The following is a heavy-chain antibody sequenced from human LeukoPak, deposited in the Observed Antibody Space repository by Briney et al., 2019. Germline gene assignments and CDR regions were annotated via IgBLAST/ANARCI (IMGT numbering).Heavy chain of an antibody. D-gene: IGHD3-22*01. V-gene: IGHV3-30-3*01. CDR2: ISYDGSNK. Sequence: GRSLRLSCAASGFTFSSYAMHWVRQAPGKGLEWVAVISYDGSNKYYADSVKGRFTISRDNSKNTLYLQMNSLRAEDTAVYYCARESLETYYYDSSGYFPLGYWGQGTLVTVSS. CDR1: GFTFSSYA. CDR3: ARESLETYYYDSSGYFPLGY. J-gene: IGHJ4*02.